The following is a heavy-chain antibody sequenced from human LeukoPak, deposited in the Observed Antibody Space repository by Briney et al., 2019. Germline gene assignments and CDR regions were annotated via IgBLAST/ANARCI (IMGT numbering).Heavy chain of an antibody. V-gene: IGHV4-4*02. J-gene: IGHJ4*02. CDR1: GGSISTSNW. CDR2: IYHSGST. Sequence: SETLSLTCTVSGGSISTSNWWSWVRQPPGKGQEWIGEIYHSGSTTYNSSLKSRLTISIDKSKNHFSLNLSSVTAADTAVYYCARRYYGSGTNYFDYWGQGTLVTVSS. D-gene: IGHD3-10*01. CDR3: ARRYYGSGTNYFDY.